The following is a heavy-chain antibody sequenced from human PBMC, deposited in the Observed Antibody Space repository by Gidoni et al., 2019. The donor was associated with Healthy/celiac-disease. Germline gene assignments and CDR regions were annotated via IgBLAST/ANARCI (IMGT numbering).Heavy chain of an antibody. J-gene: IGHJ4*02. CDR1: GFTFSSYS. Sequence: EVQLVESGGGLVKPGGSLRLSCAYSGFTFSSYSRNWVRQAPGKGLGLVSAMRSSSSDRYYADSVKGRFTISRDNAKNSLYLQMNSLRAEDTAVYYGARERKNTAMASPLVDYWGQGTLVTVSS. D-gene: IGHD5-18*01. V-gene: IGHV3-21*01. CDR3: ARERKNTAMASPLVDY. CDR2: MRSSSSDR.